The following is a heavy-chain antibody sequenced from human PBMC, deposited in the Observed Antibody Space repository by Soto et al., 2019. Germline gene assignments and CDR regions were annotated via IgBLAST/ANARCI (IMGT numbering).Heavy chain of an antibody. CDR1: GFTLSTYW. D-gene: IGHD1-1*01. Sequence: PGWSLRLSCAASGFTLSTYWMNWVRQAPGKGLEWVANIKQDGSEKYYVDSVKGRFTISRDNAKNLLYLQMNSLRVDDTAVYYCARDTTRGWTTRTYDAFDIWGQGTMVTVSS. CDR3: ARDTTRGWTTRTYDAFDI. CDR2: IKQDGSEK. J-gene: IGHJ3*02. V-gene: IGHV3-7*03.